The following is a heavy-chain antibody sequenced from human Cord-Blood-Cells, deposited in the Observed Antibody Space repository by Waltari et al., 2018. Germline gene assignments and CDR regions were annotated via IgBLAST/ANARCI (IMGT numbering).Heavy chain of an antibody. D-gene: IGHD6-6*01. CDR3: AREYSSSSRGYYYGMDV. CDR1: GYTFTSYD. J-gene: IGHJ6*02. Sequence: QVQLVQSGAEVKKPGASVKVSCKASGYTFTSYDINWVRQATGQGLEWMGWMNPNSGNTGYAQKFQGRVTMTRNTSISTAYMELSSLRSGDTAVYYCAREYSSSSRGYYYGMDVWGQGTTVTVSS. CDR2: MNPNSGNT. V-gene: IGHV1-8*01.